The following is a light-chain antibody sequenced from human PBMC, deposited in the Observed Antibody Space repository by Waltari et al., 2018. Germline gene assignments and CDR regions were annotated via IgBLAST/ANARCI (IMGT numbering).Light chain of an antibody. V-gene: IGLV4-69*01. J-gene: IGLJ3*02. CDR2: VNSDGSH. CDR3: QTGGHGTWV. CDR1: SGHSSNI. Sequence: QLVLTQSPSASASLGASVKLTCTLSSGHSSNIIAWLQQQPGAGPRYLMKVNSDGSHSKGDEFPDRFSGSSSGAERYLTISSVQSDDEADYYCQTGGHGTWVFGGGTKLTVL.